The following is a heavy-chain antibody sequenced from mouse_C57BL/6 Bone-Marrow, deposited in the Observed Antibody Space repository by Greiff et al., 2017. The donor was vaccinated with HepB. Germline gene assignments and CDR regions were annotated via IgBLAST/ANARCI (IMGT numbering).Heavy chain of an antibody. Sequence: VKLVESGPGLVQPSQSLSITCTVSGFSLTSYGVHWVRQSPGKGLEWLGVIWSGGSTDYNAAFISRLSISKDNSKSQVFFKMNSLQADDTAIYYCARREWYYGSSSPVYAMDYWGQGTSVTVSS. V-gene: IGHV2-2*01. CDR1: GFSLTSYG. CDR2: IWSGGST. CDR3: ARREWYYGSSSPVYAMDY. D-gene: IGHD1-1*01. J-gene: IGHJ4*01.